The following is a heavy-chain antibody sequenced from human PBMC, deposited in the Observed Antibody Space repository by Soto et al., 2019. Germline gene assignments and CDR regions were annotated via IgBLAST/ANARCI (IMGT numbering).Heavy chain of an antibody. D-gene: IGHD3-10*01. CDR2: ITDTGGDA. CDR3: ARGSKDSYPGSRIFDF. V-gene: IGHV3-23*01. Sequence: PGGSLRLSCAASGFTVSSNYMSWFRQAPVDGLEWVSTITDTGGDAKYADSVRGRFTISRDNSKKTLYLQMSSLRADDSAVYFCARGSKDSYPGSRIFDFWGRGTLVTVSS. J-gene: IGHJ4*02. CDR1: GFTVSSNY.